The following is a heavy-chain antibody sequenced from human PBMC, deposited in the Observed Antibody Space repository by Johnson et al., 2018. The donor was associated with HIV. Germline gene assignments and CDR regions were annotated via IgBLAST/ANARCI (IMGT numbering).Heavy chain of an antibody. J-gene: IGHJ3*02. Sequence: QVQLVESGGGVVQPGRSLRLSCAASGFTFSSYGMHWVRQAPGKGLEWVAVISYDGSNKYYADSVKGRFTISRDNSKNTLYLQMNSLRAEDTAVYYCAKDTIAGVKGDSLIWGQGTMVTVSS. CDR3: AKDTIAGVKGDSLI. D-gene: IGHD3-9*01. CDR2: ISYDGSNK. CDR1: GFTFSSYG. V-gene: IGHV3-30*18.